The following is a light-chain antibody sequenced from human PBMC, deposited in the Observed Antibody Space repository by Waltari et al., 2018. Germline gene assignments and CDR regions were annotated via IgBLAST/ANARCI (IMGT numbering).Light chain of an antibody. J-gene: IGKJ1*01. V-gene: IGKV1-6*01. CDR2: AAS. CDR1: QGIRND. Sequence: AIQMTQSPSSLSASVGDRVTITCRASQGIRNDLGWYQQKPGKAPKLPIYAASSLQSGVPARFNGSGSGTDFTLTISSLQPEDFATYYCLQDYNYPRTFGQGTKVEI. CDR3: LQDYNYPRT.